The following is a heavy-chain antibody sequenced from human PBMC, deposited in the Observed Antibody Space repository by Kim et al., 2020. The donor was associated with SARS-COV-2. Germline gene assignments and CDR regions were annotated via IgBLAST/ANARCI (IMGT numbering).Heavy chain of an antibody. Sequence: GGSLRLSCAASGFTFSGSAMHWVRQASGKGLEWVGRIRSKANSYATAYAASVKGRFTISRDDSKNTAYLQMNSLKTEDTAVYYCTRYWQWGFDYWGQGTLVTVSS. D-gene: IGHD6-19*01. CDR2: IRSKANSYAT. CDR1: GFTFSGSA. V-gene: IGHV3-73*01. CDR3: TRYWQWGFDY. J-gene: IGHJ4*02.